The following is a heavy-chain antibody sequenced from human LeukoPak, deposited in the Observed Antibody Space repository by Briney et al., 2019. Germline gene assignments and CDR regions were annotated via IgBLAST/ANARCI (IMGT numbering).Heavy chain of an antibody. CDR1: GGSISSYY. J-gene: IGHJ4*02. CDR3: ARVDTAMGKRD. Sequence: SETLSLTCTVSGGSISSYYWSWIRQPAGKGLEWIGRTYTSGSTNYNPPLKSRVTMSVDTSKNQFSLKLSSVTAADTAVYYCARVDTAMGKRDWGQGTLVTVSS. CDR2: TYTSGST. D-gene: IGHD5-18*01. V-gene: IGHV4-4*07.